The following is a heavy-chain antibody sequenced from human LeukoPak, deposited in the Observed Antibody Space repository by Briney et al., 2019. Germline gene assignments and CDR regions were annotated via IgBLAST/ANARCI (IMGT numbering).Heavy chain of an antibody. CDR2: IYPGDSDT. V-gene: IGHV5-51*01. CDR3: ASSSSSYDYYMDV. J-gene: IGHJ6*03. D-gene: IGHD6-6*01. CDR1: GYSFTSYW. Sequence: GESLKISVKGSGYSFTSYWIGWVRQMPGKGLEWMGIIYPGDSDTTSSPSFQGQVTISADKSTSTAYLQWSSLKASDTAMYYCASSSSSYDYYMDVWGKGTTVTVSS.